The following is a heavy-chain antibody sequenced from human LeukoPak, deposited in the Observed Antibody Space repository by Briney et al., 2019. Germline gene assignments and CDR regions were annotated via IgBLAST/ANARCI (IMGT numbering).Heavy chain of an antibody. D-gene: IGHD6-13*01. Sequence: PSQTLSLTCTASGGSISSGSYYWSWIRQPAGKGLEWIGRIYTSGSTNYNPSLKSRVTISVDTSKNQFSLKLSSVTAADTAVYYCARSSSSWPEYYFDYWGQGTLVTVSS. V-gene: IGHV4-61*02. CDR3: ARSSSSWPEYYFDY. CDR1: GGSISSGSYY. J-gene: IGHJ4*02. CDR2: IYTSGST.